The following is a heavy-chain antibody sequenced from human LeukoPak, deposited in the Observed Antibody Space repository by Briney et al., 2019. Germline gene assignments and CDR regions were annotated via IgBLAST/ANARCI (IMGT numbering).Heavy chain of an antibody. CDR3: AKNYWFDP. Sequence: SETLSLTCAVSGGSFSGHYWSWIRQPPGEGLEWIGEINDSGSTKYNPSLKSRVTISADTSKNQFSLKLSSVTAADTAVYYCAKNYWFDPWGQGTLVTVSS. V-gene: IGHV4-34*01. J-gene: IGHJ5*02. CDR2: INDSGST. CDR1: GGSFSGHY.